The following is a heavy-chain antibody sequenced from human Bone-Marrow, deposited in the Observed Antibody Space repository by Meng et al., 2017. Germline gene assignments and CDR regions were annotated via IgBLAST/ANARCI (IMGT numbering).Heavy chain of an antibody. CDR3: TRLSVAYYYYYAMSV. J-gene: IGHJ6*02. Sequence: GESLKISCAASGFIFSGSAMHWVRQAPGKGLEWVGRIRSKADSYATAYAASVRGRFTISRDDSKNTAYLQMNSLEIEDTAVYYCTRLSVAYYYYYAMSVWGQGTTVTVSS. CDR1: GFIFSGSA. D-gene: IGHD5/OR15-5a*01. CDR2: IRSKADSYAT. V-gene: IGHV3-73*01.